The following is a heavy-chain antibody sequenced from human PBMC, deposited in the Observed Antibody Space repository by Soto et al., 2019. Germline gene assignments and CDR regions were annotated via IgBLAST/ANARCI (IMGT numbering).Heavy chain of an antibody. D-gene: IGHD3-16*01. J-gene: IGHJ5*02. V-gene: IGHV3-30*03. CDR1: GFTFSDYG. Sequence: VGSLRLSCASSGFTFSDYGMHWVRQAPGKGLEWVALISHDGSNKYYADSVKGRFTISRDNSKNTLYLQMNSLRAEDTTIYYCEIDWHVKCFYGCLRAWGQGTMVTVYS. CDR2: ISHDGSNK. CDR3: EIDWHVKCFYGCLRA.